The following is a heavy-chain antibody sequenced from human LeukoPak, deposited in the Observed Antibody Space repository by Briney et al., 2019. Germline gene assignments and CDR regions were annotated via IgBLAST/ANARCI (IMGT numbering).Heavy chain of an antibody. CDR3: ARGPIWFGAIYFDY. D-gene: IGHD3-10*01. CDR2: IYYSGST. J-gene: IGHJ4*02. Sequence: SETLSLTCAVYGGSFSGYYWSWIRQPPGKGLEWIGYIYYSGSTNYNPSLKSRVTISVDTSENQFPLKLSSVTAADTAVYYCARGPIWFGAIYFDYWGQGTLVTVSS. CDR1: GGSFSGYY. V-gene: IGHV4-59*12.